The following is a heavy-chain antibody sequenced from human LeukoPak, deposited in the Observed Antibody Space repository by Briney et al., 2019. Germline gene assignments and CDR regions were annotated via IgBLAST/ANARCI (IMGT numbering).Heavy chain of an antibody. D-gene: IGHD3-3*01. CDR2: IKQRGST. CDR1: GVSLSAYY. Sequence: SETLSLTCAVFGVSLSAYYWTCMRPPPGKRGEWCVEIKQRGSTNYNPSLKRGVPISLDTSKNHFSLKQCSASAAHTRVYYCGRGGRHLEWLLYGMDVWGEGTTLTLSS. CDR3: GRGGRHLEWLLYGMDV. V-gene: IGHV4-34*01. J-gene: IGHJ6*04.